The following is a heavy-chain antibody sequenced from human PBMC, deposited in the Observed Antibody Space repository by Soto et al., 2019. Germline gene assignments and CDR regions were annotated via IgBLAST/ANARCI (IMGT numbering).Heavy chain of an antibody. J-gene: IGHJ3*02. D-gene: IGHD6-6*01. CDR1: GFTVSSNY. CDR3: ASSSSSSAFDI. CDR2: IYSGGST. V-gene: IGHV3-53*01. Sequence: GGSLRLSCAASGFTVSSNYMRWVRQAPGKGLEWVSVIYSGGSTYYADSVKGRFTISRDNSKNTLYLQMNSLRAEDTAVYYCASSSSSSAFDIWIQGRMVTVSS.